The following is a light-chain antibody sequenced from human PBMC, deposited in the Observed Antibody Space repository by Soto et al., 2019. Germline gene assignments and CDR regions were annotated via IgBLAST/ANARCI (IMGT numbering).Light chain of an antibody. CDR1: QSVSSN. J-gene: IGKJ2*01. V-gene: IGKV3-15*01. CDR2: DAS. Sequence: EIMMTQSPATLSVSPGERAALSCRASQSVSSNFAWYQQKPGQAPRLLIYDASTRATGIPARFSGSGSGTKFTLTISSLQCEDFAVYYCQKYNNWPYTFGQGNKLEIK. CDR3: QKYNNWPYT.